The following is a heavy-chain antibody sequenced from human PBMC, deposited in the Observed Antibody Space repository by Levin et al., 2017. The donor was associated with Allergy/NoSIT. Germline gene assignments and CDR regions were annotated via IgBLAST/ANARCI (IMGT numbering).Heavy chain of an antibody. D-gene: IGHD2-15*01. J-gene: IGHJ4*02. Sequence: PSETLSLTCTVSGGSISSGDYYWSWIRQPPGKGLEWIGYIYYSGSTYYNPSLKSRVTISVDTSKNQFSLKLSSVTAADTAVYYCAGGNCSGGSCYVRGVHCEYWGKGPLVTVSA. V-gene: IGHV4-30-4*01. CDR1: GGSISSGDYY. CDR2: IYYSGST. CDR3: AGGNCSGGSCYVRGVHCEY.